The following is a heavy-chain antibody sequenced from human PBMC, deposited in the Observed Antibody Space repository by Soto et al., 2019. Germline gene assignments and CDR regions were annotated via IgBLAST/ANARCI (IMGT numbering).Heavy chain of an antibody. J-gene: IGHJ4*02. V-gene: IGHV2-5*02. Sequence: QITLKESGPTLVKPTQTLTLTCTFSGFSLSTREVGVGWIRQPPGKALEWLAVIYLDDSKHYSPSLKSRVTITKDTSKNQVVLAVTNMDPVDTAIYYCAHAYDGTSRYWGQGTLVTVSS. CDR3: AHAYDGTSRY. CDR2: IYLDDSK. D-gene: IGHD3-22*01. CDR1: GFSLSTREVG.